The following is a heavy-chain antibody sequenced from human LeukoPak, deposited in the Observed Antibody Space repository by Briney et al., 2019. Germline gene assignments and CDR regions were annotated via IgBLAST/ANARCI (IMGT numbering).Heavy chain of an antibody. D-gene: IGHD6-6*01. V-gene: IGHV4-61*08. CDR1: GGSISSGGYY. CDR3: AGYSSSSFDY. CDR2: IYYSGST. Sequence: PSETLSLTCTVSGGSISSGGYYWSWFRQHPGKGLEWIGYIYYSGSTNYNPSLKSRVTISVDTSKNQFSLKLSSVTAADTAVYYCAGYSSSSFDYWGQGTLVTVSS. J-gene: IGHJ4*02.